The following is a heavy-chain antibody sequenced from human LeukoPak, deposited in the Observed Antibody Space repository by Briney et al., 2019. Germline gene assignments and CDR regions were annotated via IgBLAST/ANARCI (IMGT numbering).Heavy chain of an antibody. V-gene: IGHV3-33*01. CDR2: IWYDGSNK. D-gene: IGHD3-22*01. J-gene: IGHJ4*02. CDR1: GFTFSSYG. CDR3: ARDPTNYYDSSGYYGVDY. Sequence: PGGSLRLSCAASGFTFSSYGMHWVRQAPGKGPEWVAVIWYDGSNKYYADSVKGRFTISRDNSKNTLYLQMNSLRAEDTAVYYCARDPTNYYDSSGYYGVDYWGQGTLVTVSS.